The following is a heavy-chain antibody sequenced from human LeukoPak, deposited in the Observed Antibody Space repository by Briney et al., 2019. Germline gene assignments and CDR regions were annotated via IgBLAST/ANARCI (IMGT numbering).Heavy chain of an antibody. CDR3: ARETVAGTFDY. CDR2: ISSSGSTI. D-gene: IGHD6-19*01. CDR1: GFTFSSYE. J-gene: IGHJ4*02. V-gene: IGHV3-48*03. Sequence: GGSLRLSCAASGFTFSSYEMNWVRQAPGKGLEGVSYISSSGSTIYYADSVKGRFTISRDNAKNSLYLQMNSLRAQDTAVYYCARETVAGTFDYWGQGTLVTVSS.